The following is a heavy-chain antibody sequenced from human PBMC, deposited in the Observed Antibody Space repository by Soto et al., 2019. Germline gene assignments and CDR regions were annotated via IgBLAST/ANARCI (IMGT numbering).Heavy chain of an antibody. CDR2: ISAYNGNT. D-gene: IGHD3-22*01. CDR3: ARDVRIVVVKEANDAFDI. J-gene: IGHJ3*02. V-gene: IGHV1-18*01. Sequence: ASVKVSCKASGYTFTSYGISWVRQAPGQGLEWMGWISAYNGNTNYAQRLQGRVTMTTDTSTSTAYMELRSLRSDDTAVYYCARDVRIVVVKEANDAFDIWGQGTLVTVSS. CDR1: GYTFTSYG.